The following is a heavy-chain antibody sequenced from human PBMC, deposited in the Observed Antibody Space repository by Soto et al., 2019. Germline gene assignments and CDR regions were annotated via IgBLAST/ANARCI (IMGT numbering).Heavy chain of an antibody. D-gene: IGHD3-3*01. Sequence: VPLVQSGAEVKNPGASVKVSCKASGYTFTSYDINWVRQATGQGLEWMGWMNPNSGNTGYAQKFQGRVTMTRNTSISTAYMELSSLRSEDTAVYYCARGPWSIFGVVNYYYYGRDVWGQGTTVTVSS. J-gene: IGHJ6*02. V-gene: IGHV1-8*01. CDR2: MNPNSGNT. CDR3: ARGPWSIFGVVNYYYYGRDV. CDR1: GYTFTSYD.